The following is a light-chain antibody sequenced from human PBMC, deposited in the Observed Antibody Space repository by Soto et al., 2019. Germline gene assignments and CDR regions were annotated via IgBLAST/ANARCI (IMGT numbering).Light chain of an antibody. CDR3: HQYNNWPRT. Sequence: DIQMTQSPSALSGSVGDRVTITCRASQTISSWLAWYQQKPGKAPKLLIYEASSLQSGVPSRFSGSGSGTEFTLTISSLQSEDFAVYFCHQYNNWPRTFGQGTRLEIK. V-gene: IGKV1-5*03. CDR2: EAS. J-gene: IGKJ5*01. CDR1: QTISSW.